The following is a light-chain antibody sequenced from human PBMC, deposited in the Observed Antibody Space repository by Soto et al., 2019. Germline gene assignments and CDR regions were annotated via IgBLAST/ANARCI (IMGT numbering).Light chain of an antibody. J-gene: IGLJ3*02. V-gene: IGLV2-14*01. CDR2: EVS. Sequence: QSVLTQPASVSGSLGQSITISCTGTSSDIGGYKYVSWYQQHPGKAPKLIIFEVSNRPSGVPDRFSGSNSGNTASLTISGLQAEDEADYYCTSYSRYRVLVFGGGTK. CDR1: SSDIGGYKY. CDR3: TSYSRYRVLV.